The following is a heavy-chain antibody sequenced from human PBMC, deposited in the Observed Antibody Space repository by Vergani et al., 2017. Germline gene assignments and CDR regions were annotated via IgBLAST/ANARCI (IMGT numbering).Heavy chain of an antibody. CDR1: GFTFSSYG. Sequence: QVQLVESGGGVVQPGRSLRLSCAASGFTFSSYGMHWVRQAPGKGLEWVAVISYDGSNKYYADSVKGRFTISRDNSKNTLYLQMNSLRAEDTAVYYCAKSIAVAGDYFDYWGQGTLVTVSS. V-gene: IGHV3-30*18. D-gene: IGHD6-19*01. J-gene: IGHJ4*02. CDR2: ISYDGSNK. CDR3: AKSIAVAGDYFDY.